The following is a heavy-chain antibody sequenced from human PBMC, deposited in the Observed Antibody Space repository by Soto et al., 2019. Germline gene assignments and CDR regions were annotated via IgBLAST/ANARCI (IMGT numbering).Heavy chain of an antibody. CDR3: ASSIVVVPTAMFNWFDP. Sequence: PSETLSLTCAVYDGSFSGYYWSWIRQPPGKGLEWIGEINRSGSSNYNPSLKSRVTISVDTSKNQFSLKLTSVTAADTAVYFCASSIVVVPTAMFNWFDPWGQGTPVTVSS. CDR2: INRSGSS. V-gene: IGHV4-34*01. CDR1: DGSFSGYY. D-gene: IGHD2-2*01. J-gene: IGHJ5*02.